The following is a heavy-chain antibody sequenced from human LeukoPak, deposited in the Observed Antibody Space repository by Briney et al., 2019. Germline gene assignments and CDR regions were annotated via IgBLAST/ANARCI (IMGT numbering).Heavy chain of an antibody. V-gene: IGHV4-34*01. CDR3: ARVGRTMVRGVITNYFDY. Sequence: SETLSLTCAVYGGSFSGYYWSWIRQPPGKGLEWIGEINHSGSTNYNPSPKSRVTISVDTSKNQFSLKLSSVTAADTAVYYCARVGRTMVRGVITNYFDYWGQGTLVTVSS. CDR2: INHSGST. D-gene: IGHD3-10*01. J-gene: IGHJ4*02. CDR1: GGSFSGYY.